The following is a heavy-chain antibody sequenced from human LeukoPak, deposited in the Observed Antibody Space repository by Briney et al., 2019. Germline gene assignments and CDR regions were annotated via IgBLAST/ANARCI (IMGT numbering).Heavy chain of an antibody. D-gene: IGHD6-13*01. V-gene: IGHV1-24*01. CDR3: ATSHSSSWRDAFDI. CDR2: FDPEDGET. Sequence: GASVKVSCKVSGYTLTELSMHWVRQAPGKGLEWMGGFDPEDGETIYAQKFQGRVTMTEDTSTDTAYMELSSLRPEDTAVYYCATSHSSSWRDAFDIWGQGTMVTVSS. J-gene: IGHJ3*02. CDR1: GYTLTELS.